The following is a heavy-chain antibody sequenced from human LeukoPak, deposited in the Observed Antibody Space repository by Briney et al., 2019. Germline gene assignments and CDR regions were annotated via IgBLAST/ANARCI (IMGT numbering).Heavy chain of an antibody. CDR1: GYTFTSYD. J-gene: IGHJ4*02. CDR3: ARGDFWSGSLDY. V-gene: IGHV1-8*01. Sequence: ASVKVSCKASGYTFTSYDINWVRQATGQGLEWMGWMNPNSGNTGYAQKFQGRVTMTRNTSISTAYMELSSLRSEDTAVYYCARGDFWSGSLDYWGQGTLVTVSS. CDR2: MNPNSGNT. D-gene: IGHD3-3*01.